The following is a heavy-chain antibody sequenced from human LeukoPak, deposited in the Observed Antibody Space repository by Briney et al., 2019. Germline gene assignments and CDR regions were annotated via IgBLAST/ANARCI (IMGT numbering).Heavy chain of an antibody. CDR1: GFTFSSYW. CDR2: IKQDGSEK. J-gene: IGHJ4*02. Sequence: GGSLRLSCAASGFTFSSYWMSWVRQAPGKGLEWVANIKQDGSEKYYVDSVKGRFTISRDNAKNSLYLQMNSLRAEDTALYYCAKDTHYDILTGYFDYWGQGTLVTVSS. V-gene: IGHV3-7*03. CDR3: AKDTHYDILTGYFDY. D-gene: IGHD3-9*01.